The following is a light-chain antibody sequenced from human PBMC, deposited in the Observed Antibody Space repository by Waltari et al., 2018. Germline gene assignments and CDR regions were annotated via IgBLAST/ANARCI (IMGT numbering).Light chain of an antibody. V-gene: IGLV1-47*01. CDR1: SPNIGSNY. CDR3: AAWDDSLSGRV. J-gene: IGLJ3*02. CDR2: TSD. Sequence: QSVLTQPPSASGTPGQRVTISCSGSSPNIGSNYVSWYQQLPGTAPKLLIYTSDQRPSGVPDRFSGSKSGTSASLAISGLRSEDEADYYCAAWDDSLSGRVFGGGTKLTVL.